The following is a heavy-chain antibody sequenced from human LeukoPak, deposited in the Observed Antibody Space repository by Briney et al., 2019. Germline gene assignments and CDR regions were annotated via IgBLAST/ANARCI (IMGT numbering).Heavy chain of an antibody. CDR3: ARVRSCSSTSCHRYCGVDV. Sequence: PGGSLRLSCAASGFSFSNFAMTWVRQAPGKGLEWVSGISYSGGSTYYADSVKGRFTISRDNSKNTLYLEMSSLGAEDTAAYYCARVRSCSSTSCHRYCGVDVWGQGTTVTVSS. D-gene: IGHD2-2*01. V-gene: IGHV3-23*01. J-gene: IGHJ6*02. CDR1: GFSFSNFA. CDR2: ISYSGGST.